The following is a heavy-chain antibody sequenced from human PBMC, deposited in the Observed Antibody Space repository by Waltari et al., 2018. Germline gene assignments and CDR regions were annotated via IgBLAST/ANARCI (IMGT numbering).Heavy chain of an antibody. Sequence: QVQLQESGPGLVKPSETLSLTCTVSGGSISSSSYYWGWLRQPPGKGLEWIGSIYYSGSTYYNPSLKSRVTISVDTSKNQFSLKLSSVTAADTAVYYCARGQVGAKTNTKFDYWGQGTLVTVSS. CDR2: IYYSGST. D-gene: IGHD1-26*01. CDR3: ARGQVGAKTNTKFDY. J-gene: IGHJ4*02. CDR1: GGSISSSSYY. V-gene: IGHV4-39*07.